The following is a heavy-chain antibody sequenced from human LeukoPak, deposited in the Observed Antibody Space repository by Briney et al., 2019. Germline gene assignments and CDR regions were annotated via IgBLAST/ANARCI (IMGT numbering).Heavy chain of an antibody. Sequence: PGGSLRLSCAASGFTFSTYGMHWVRQAPGKGLEWVADIWNDGRNKHYADSAKGRFTISRDNSKNTLYLQMNSLRAEDTAVYYCASVEGYCSSTSCYKDYYYYMDVWGKGTTVTVSS. V-gene: IGHV3-33*01. J-gene: IGHJ6*03. CDR3: ASVEGYCSSTSCYKDYYYYMDV. CDR2: IWNDGRNK. CDR1: GFTFSTYG. D-gene: IGHD2-2*02.